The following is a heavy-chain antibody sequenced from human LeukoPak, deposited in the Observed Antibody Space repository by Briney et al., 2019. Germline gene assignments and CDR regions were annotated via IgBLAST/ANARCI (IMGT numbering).Heavy chain of an antibody. CDR2: IYTSGST. J-gene: IGHJ5*02. V-gene: IGHV4-4*07. CDR3: AREYYYDSSGYLNWFDP. CDR1: GGSISSYY. D-gene: IGHD3-22*01. Sequence: SETLSLTCTVSGGSISSYYWSWIRQPAGKGLEWIGRIYTSGSTNYNPSLKSRVTMSVDTPKNQFSLKLSSVTAADTAVYYCAREYYYDSSGYLNWFDPWGQGTLVTVSS.